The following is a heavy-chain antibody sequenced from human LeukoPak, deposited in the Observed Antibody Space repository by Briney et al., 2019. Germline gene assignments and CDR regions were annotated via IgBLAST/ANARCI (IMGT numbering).Heavy chain of an antibody. Sequence: PGGSLRLSCVVSGFTLPYGMSWVRQAPGKGLEWVSYVSATGYTTSYADSVKGRFTISRDNSKNTLYLQMNSLRAEDTAVYYCATLYGSARGAFDSWGQGTLVTVSS. J-gene: IGHJ4*02. V-gene: IGHV3-23*01. CDR2: VSATGYTT. CDR1: GFTLPYG. D-gene: IGHD3-10*01. CDR3: ATLYGSARGAFDS.